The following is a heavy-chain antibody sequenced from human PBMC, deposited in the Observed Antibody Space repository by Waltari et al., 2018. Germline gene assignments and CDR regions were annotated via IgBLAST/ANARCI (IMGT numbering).Heavy chain of an antibody. J-gene: IGHJ6*02. CDR1: GYTFTSYA. CDR3: ARGGGSGWYVDYYYGMDV. Sequence: QVQLVQSGAEVKKPGASVKVSCKASGYTFTSYAMHWVRQAPGQRLEWMGWINAGNGNTKYSQKFQGRVTITRDTSASTAYMELSSLRSEDTAVYYCARGGGSGWYVDYYYGMDVWGQGTTVTVSS. CDR2: INAGNGNT. V-gene: IGHV1-3*01. D-gene: IGHD6-19*01.